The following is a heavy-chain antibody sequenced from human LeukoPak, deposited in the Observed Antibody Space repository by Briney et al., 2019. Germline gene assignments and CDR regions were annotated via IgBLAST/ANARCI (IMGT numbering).Heavy chain of an antibody. J-gene: IGHJ4*02. CDR1: GFTFSGFG. V-gene: IGHV3-30*02. Sequence: GGSLRLSCAASGFTFSGFGMHWVRQAPGKGLEWVAYIHTDQTIQYYADSVKGRFTISRDNSKNTLYLQMKTLRSEDTAVYYCAKEFGYSYGTDYWGQGTLVTVSS. CDR3: AKEFGYSYGTDY. CDR2: IHTDQTIQ. D-gene: IGHD5-18*01.